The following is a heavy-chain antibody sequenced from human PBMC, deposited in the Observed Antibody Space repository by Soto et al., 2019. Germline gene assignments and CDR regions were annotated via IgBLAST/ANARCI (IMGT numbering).Heavy chain of an antibody. CDR3: ATTNLHDDNWFDP. V-gene: IGHV3-11*04. J-gene: IGHJ5*02. CDR2: IRSSGITT. D-gene: IGHD2-8*01. Sequence: GGSLRLSCAASGFTFSDYYMSWIRQAPGKGLEWFSYIRSSGITTYYADSVRGRFTISRDNVKNTLSLQMNSLRAEDTAVYYCATTNLHDDNWFDPWGQGTLVTVSS. CDR1: GFTFSDYY.